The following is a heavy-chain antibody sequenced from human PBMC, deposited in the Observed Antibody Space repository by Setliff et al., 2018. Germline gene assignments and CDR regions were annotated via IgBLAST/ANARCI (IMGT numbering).Heavy chain of an antibody. Sequence: SETLSLTCAVSDYSLSSGHYWGWIRQPPGKGLERIGSIYQSGSTYYNSSLRSRVTISVDTSKNQFSLILRSVTAADTAVYYCARGRMRGSCSGPSCTYDPFDIWGQGTPVTVSS. J-gene: IGHJ3*02. V-gene: IGHV4-38-2*01. CDR2: IYQSGST. CDR1: DYSLSSGHY. D-gene: IGHD2-2*01. CDR3: ARGRMRGSCSGPSCTYDPFDI.